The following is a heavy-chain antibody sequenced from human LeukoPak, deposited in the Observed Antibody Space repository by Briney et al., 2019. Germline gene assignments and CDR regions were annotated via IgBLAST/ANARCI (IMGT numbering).Heavy chain of an antibody. D-gene: IGHD6-25*01. J-gene: IGHJ6*03. CDR1: GYTFTGYY. Sequence: ASVKVSCKASGYTFTGYYMHWVRQAPGQGLEWMGWINPNSGGTNYAQKVQGRVTMTRDTSISTAYMELSRLRSDDTAVYYCARPRLDYMDVWGKGTTVTVSS. CDR3: ARPRLDYMDV. V-gene: IGHV1-2*02. CDR2: INPNSGGT.